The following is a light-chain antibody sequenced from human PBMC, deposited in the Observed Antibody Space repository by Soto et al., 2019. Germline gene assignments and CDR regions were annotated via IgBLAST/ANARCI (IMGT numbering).Light chain of an antibody. CDR3: QQYNNWPPIT. V-gene: IGKV3-15*01. J-gene: IGKJ3*01. CDR1: ESVSDN. Sequence: EIVLTQSPGTLSLSPGERATLSCRASESVSDNYLAWYQQRSGQAPRLVIYGASTRVIDFPARFSGSGSGTEFTLTIDSLQSEDSAIYYCQQYNNWPPITFGPGTKVDIK. CDR2: GAS.